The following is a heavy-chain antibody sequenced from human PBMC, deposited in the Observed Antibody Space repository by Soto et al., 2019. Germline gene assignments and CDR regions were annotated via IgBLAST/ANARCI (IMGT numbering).Heavy chain of an antibody. V-gene: IGHV3-23*01. CDR3: XXXXXGRAPGLDS. CDR1: GFTFSSFA. Sequence: EVQLLESGGGLIQPGGSLRLSCAASGFTFSSFAMTWVRQAPGKGLQGXXXXXXXXXXXXYADSVKGRXTISRDNXXXXXXXXXXXXXXXXXXXXXXXXXXXGRAPGLDSWGQGTLVTVSS. CDR2: XXXXXXXX. J-gene: IGHJ4*02. D-gene: IGHD4-17*01.